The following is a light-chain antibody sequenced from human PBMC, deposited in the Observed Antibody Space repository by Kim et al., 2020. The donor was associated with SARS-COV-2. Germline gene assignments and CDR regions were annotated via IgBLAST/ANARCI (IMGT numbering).Light chain of an antibody. CDR3: NSYTTSGTYVV. Sequence: QSVLTQPASVSGSPGQSVTISCTATSSDVDDSNYVSWYQQHPGKAPRLIIFDVSNRPAQVPDRFSGSKSGNTASLTISGLQTEDEADYYCNSYTTSGTYVVFGGGTQLTVL. V-gene: IGLV2-14*03. CDR2: DVS. J-gene: IGLJ2*01. CDR1: SSDVDDSNY.